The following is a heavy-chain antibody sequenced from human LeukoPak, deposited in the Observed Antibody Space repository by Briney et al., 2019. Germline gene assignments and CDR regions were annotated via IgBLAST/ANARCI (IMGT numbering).Heavy chain of an antibody. D-gene: IGHD3-16*01. CDR3: TTDPGLWVRGAFDI. Sequence: PGGSLRLSCAASGFTFSNAWMSWVRQAPGKGLEWVGRVKSKTDGGTTDYAAPVKGRFTISRDDSKNTLYLQMNSLKTEDTAVYYCTTDPGLWVRGAFDIWGQGTMVTVSS. CDR2: VKSKTDGGTT. J-gene: IGHJ3*02. CDR1: GFTFSNAW. V-gene: IGHV3-15*01.